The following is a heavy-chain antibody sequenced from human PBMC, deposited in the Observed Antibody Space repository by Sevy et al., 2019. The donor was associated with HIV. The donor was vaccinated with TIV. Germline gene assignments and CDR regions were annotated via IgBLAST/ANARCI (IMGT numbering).Heavy chain of an antibody. Sequence: SETLSLTCTVFGGSISAYYWSWIRQPPGKGLEYIGYIYYTGSTNYNPSLKSRVTISVDTSKNQFSLRLTSVTAADTGIYYCAGGPPGRSGGGSLNWFDPWGQGTLVTVSS. D-gene: IGHD6-19*01. CDR2: IYYTGST. CDR1: GGSISAYY. V-gene: IGHV4-59*01. J-gene: IGHJ5*02. CDR3: AGGPPGRSGGGSLNWFDP.